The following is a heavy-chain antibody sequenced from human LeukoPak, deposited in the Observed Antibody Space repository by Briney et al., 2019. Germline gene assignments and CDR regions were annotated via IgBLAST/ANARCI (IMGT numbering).Heavy chain of an antibody. D-gene: IGHD6-19*01. CDR3: LGGTGWIFDY. V-gene: IGHV3-74*01. Sequence: GGSLRLSCAASGFTFSNYWMHWVRQAPGKGLVWVSRINSDGSSSSYADSVKGRFTIFRDNAKNTLYLQMNSLRAEDTAVYYCLGGTGWIFDYWGQGTLVTVSS. CDR2: INSDGSSS. CDR1: GFTFSNYW. J-gene: IGHJ4*02.